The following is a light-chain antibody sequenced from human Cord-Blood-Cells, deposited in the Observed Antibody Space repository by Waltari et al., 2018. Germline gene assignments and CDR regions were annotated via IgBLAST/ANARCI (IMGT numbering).Light chain of an antibody. CDR1: QDISNY. CDR2: DAS. V-gene: IGKV1-33*01. CDR3: QQYDNLPLT. Sequence: IQMTQSQSSLSASVGDRVTITCQVSQDISNYLHWYQQEPGKAPKLRIYDASNLETGVPSRFRGSGSGRDFTFNISSLQPEDIATYYCQQYDNLPLTFGGGAKVAMK. J-gene: IGKJ4*01.